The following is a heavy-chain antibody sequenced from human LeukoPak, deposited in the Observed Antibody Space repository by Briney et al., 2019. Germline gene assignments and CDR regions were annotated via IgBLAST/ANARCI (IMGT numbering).Heavy chain of an antibody. CDR3: AKDDSYDILTGYNWFDP. CDR1: GFTFSSYA. D-gene: IGHD3-9*01. CDR2: ISGSGGST. Sequence: GGSLRLSCVASGFTFSSYAMSWVRQAPGKGLEWVSAISGSGGSTYYADSVKGRFAISRDNSKNTLYLQMNSLRAEDTAVYYCAKDDSYDILTGYNWFDPWGQGTLVTVSS. V-gene: IGHV3-23*01. J-gene: IGHJ5*02.